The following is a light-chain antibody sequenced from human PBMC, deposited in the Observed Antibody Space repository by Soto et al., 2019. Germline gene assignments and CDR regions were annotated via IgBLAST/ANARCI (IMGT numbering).Light chain of an antibody. CDR3: QTWGTGIRV. Sequence: QPVLTQSPSASASLGASVKLTCTLSSGHSSYASYAIAWHQQQPEKGPRYLMKLNSDGSHSKGDGIPDRFSGSSSGAERYLTISSLQSEDEADYYCQTWGTGIRVFGGGTKLTVL. J-gene: IGLJ2*01. CDR1: SGHSSYASYA. CDR2: LNSDGSH. V-gene: IGLV4-69*01.